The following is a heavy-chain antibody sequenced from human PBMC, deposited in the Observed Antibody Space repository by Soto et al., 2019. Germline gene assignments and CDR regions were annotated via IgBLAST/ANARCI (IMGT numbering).Heavy chain of an antibody. D-gene: IGHD6-6*01. Sequence: ASETLSLTCTVSGGSISSYYWSWIRQPAGKGLEWIGRIYTSGSTNYNPSLKSRVTISVDTSKNQFSLKLSSVTAADTAVYYCARGGASIAARGPFDYWGQGTLVTVSS. CDR2: IYTSGST. J-gene: IGHJ4*02. CDR1: GGSISSYY. CDR3: ARGGASIAARGPFDY. V-gene: IGHV4-4*07.